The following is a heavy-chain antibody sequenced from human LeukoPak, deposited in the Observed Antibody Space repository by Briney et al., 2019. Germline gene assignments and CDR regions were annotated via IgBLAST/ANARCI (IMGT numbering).Heavy chain of an antibody. CDR1: GFTFSSYA. V-gene: IGHV3-23*01. J-gene: IGHJ4*02. D-gene: IGHD3-9*01. CDR2: ISGGGST. CDR3: AKRRLTGYYSPHFDY. Sequence: GGSLRLSCAASGFTFSSYAMNWVRQAPGKGLEWVSAISGGGSTYYADSVKGRFTISRDNSKNTLFLQMNSLRAEDTAVYYCAKRRLTGYYSPHFDYWGQGTLVTVSS.